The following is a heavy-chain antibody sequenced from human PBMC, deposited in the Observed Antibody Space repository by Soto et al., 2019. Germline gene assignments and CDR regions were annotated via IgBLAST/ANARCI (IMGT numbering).Heavy chain of an antibody. CDR2: TRNKVNSYTT. V-gene: IGHV3-72*01. Sequence: GSLRLSCAAAGFTISDYYMDWVRQAPGMGLEWVARTRNKVNSYTTEYAASVKGRFTISRGGSENSVYLLMNSLKTEDTAVYYYASSWFDPWGQGTLVTVSS. D-gene: IGHD6-6*01. J-gene: IGHJ5*02. CDR1: GFTISDYY. CDR3: ASSWFDP.